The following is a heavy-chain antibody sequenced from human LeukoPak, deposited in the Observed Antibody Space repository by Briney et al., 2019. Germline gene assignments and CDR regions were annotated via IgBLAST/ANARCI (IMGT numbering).Heavy chain of an antibody. Sequence: PGGSLRLSCAASGFTFSSYWMHWVRQVPGKGLVWVSRITSDGSDTIYADSVKGRFTISRDNAKNTLYLQMNSLRAEDTALYYCSRDWRTWFDPWGQGTLVTVSS. J-gene: IGHJ5*02. CDR1: GFTFSSYW. CDR2: ITSDGSDT. CDR3: SRDWRTWFDP. V-gene: IGHV3-74*01.